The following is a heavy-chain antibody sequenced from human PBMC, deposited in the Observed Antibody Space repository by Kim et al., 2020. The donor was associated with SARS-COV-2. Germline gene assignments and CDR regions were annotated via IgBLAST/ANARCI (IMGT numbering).Heavy chain of an antibody. J-gene: IGHJ5*02. Sequence: GAVKGRFTSSRDNAKNSLELQMNSLRAEDTAVYYCARGDSSSWYGGGFDPWGQGTLVTVSS. V-gene: IGHV3-11*01. CDR3: ARGDSSSWYGGGFDP. D-gene: IGHD6-13*01.